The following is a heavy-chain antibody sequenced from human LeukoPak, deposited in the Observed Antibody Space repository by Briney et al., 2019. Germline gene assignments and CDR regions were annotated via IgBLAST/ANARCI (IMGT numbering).Heavy chain of an antibody. CDR1: GFSFSSYA. D-gene: IGHD3-22*01. Sequence: GGSLRLSCAASGFSFSSYAMHWVRQAPGKGLEYVSAISTDGGSTYYANSVKGRFTVSRDNSKNTLYLQMGSLRAEDMAVYYCATYYDSSYAYWGQGTLVTVSS. CDR3: ATYYDSSYAY. V-gene: IGHV3-64*01. J-gene: IGHJ4*02. CDR2: ISTDGGST.